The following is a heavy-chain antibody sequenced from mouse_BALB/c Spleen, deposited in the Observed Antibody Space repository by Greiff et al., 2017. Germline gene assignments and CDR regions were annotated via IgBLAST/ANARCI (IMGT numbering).Heavy chain of an antibody. CDR2: ISYSGST. V-gene: IGHV3-2*02. CDR1: GYSITSDYA. J-gene: IGHJ4*01. Sequence: EVQLQQSGPGLVKPSQSLSLTCTVTGYSITSDYAWNWIRQFPGNKLEWMGYISYSGSTSYNPSLKSRISITRDTSKNQFFLQLNSVTTEDTATYYCARSEEAMDYWGQGTSVTVSS. CDR3: ARSEEAMDY.